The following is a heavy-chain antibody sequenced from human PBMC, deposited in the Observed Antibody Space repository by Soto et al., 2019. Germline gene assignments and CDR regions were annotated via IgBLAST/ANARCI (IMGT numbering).Heavy chain of an antibody. CDR2: IWHDGSNK. CDR1: GFTFGSHG. Sequence: QVQLVESGGGVVQPGRSLRLSCAASGFTFGSHGMHWVRQAPGKGLEWVAVIWHDGSNKYYADSVTGRCTISRDNYKNPLSLEMNGLRAEDTAVYSCATFDSGYDSVDVFGIWGQGTMVNVSS. V-gene: IGHV3-33*01. D-gene: IGHD5-12*01. J-gene: IGHJ3*02. CDR3: ATFDSGYDSVDVFGI.